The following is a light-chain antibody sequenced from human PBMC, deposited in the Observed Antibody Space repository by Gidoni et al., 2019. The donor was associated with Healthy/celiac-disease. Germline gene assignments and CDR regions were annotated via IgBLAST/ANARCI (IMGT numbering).Light chain of an antibody. CDR1: QSVGSSY. Sequence: EILLPQSPATLALSPGERATLSCRPSQSVGSSYLAWYQQKPGQAPRLLIYGASSRATGIPDRFSGSGSGTDFTLTISRLEPEDFAVYYCQQYGSSPPYTFGQGTKLEIK. CDR2: GAS. J-gene: IGKJ2*01. V-gene: IGKV3-20*01. CDR3: QQYGSSPPYT.